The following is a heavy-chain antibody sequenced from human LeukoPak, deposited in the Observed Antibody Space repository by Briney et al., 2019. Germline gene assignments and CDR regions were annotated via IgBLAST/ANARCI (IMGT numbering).Heavy chain of an antibody. CDR3: ARSPPYCGGDCYPSFDY. Sequence: GASVKVSCKASGYTFTSYGISWVRQAPGQGLEWMGWISAYNGNTNYAQKLQGRVTMTTDTSTSTAYMELRSLRSDDTAVYYCARSPPYCGGDCYPSFDYWGQGTLVTVSS. CDR1: GYTFTSYG. V-gene: IGHV1-18*01. CDR2: ISAYNGNT. D-gene: IGHD2-21*02. J-gene: IGHJ4*02.